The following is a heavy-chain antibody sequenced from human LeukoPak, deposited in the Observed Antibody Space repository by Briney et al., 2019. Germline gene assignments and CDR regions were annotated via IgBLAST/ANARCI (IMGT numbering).Heavy chain of an antibody. CDR2: INHSGST. Sequence: PSETLSLTCAVYGGSFSGYYWSWIRQPPGKGLEWIGEINHSGSTNYNPSLKSRVTISVDTSKNQFSLKLSSVTAADTAVYYCPRAVAYGIDTGYFDYWGQGTLVTVSS. V-gene: IGHV4-34*01. CDR1: GGSFSGYY. D-gene: IGHD2-8*02. J-gene: IGHJ4*02. CDR3: PRAVAYGIDTGYFDY.